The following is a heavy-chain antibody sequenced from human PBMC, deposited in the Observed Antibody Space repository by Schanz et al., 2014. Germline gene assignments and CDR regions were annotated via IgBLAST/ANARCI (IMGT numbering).Heavy chain of an antibody. V-gene: IGHV1-69*04. D-gene: IGHD1-26*01. CDR1: GGPLSSYP. CDR3: ARDRDQWDGNFCDF. CDR2: VIPMLGIT. J-gene: IGHJ4*02. Sequence: QVQLVQSGAEMKKPGSSVRVSCKASGGPLSSYPINWVRQAPGQGLEWMGGVIPMLGITNYAERFQGRVTITADTSTAYMELSSLRSDDTAVYYCARDRDQWDGNFCDFWGQGTLVTVSS.